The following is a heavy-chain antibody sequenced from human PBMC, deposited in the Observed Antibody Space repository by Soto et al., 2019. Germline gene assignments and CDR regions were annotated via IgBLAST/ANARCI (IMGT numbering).Heavy chain of an antibody. V-gene: IGHV1-3*01. CDR1: GYTFTSYS. J-gene: IGHJ5*02. D-gene: IGHD2-2*02. CDR2: INAGNGNT. Sequence: ASVKVSCKASGYTFTSYSMHWVRQAPGQRLEWMGWINAGNGNTKYSQKFQGRVTITRDTSASTAYMELSSLRSEDTAVYYCARPGGSLVPAAIGRGPIGSLIGSWFDPWGQGTLVTVSS. CDR3: ARPGGSLVPAAIGRGPIGSLIGSWFDP.